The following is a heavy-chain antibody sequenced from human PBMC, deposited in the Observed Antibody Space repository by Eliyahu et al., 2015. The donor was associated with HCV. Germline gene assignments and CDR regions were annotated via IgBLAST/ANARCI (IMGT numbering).Heavy chain of an antibody. D-gene: IGHD1-26*01. Sequence: QVQLVESGGGVVQPGRSLRLSXAASGFTFXSCGRHWVRXAPGKGLEWXAVIWYDGSNKYYADSVKGRFTISRDNSKNTLYLQMNSLRAEDTAVYYCARDGGVRDGSYHDDAFDIWGQGTMVTVSS. CDR2: IWYDGSNK. V-gene: IGHV3-33*01. CDR3: ARDGGVRDGSYHDDAFDI. J-gene: IGHJ3*02. CDR1: GFTFXSCG.